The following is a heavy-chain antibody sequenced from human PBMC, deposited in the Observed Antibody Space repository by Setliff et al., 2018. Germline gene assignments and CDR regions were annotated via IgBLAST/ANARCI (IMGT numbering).Heavy chain of an antibody. CDR3: ARHVGSRGRGYNYYYYYMDV. D-gene: IGHD3-10*01. J-gene: IGHJ6*03. CDR2: IYDTGDT. V-gene: IGHV4-59*04. Sequence: SETLSLTCTVSDGSISNAYWSWIRQSPGKGLEWIGYIYDTGDTYYNPSLKSRVTMSVDTSKNQFSLHLMSVTAADTAVYYCARHVGSRGRGYNYYYYYMDVWGKGTTVTVSS. CDR1: DGSISNAY.